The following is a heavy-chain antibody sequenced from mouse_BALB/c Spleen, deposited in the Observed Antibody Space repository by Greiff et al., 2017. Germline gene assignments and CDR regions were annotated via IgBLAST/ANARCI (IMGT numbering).Heavy chain of an antibody. CDR2: ISNLAYSI. CDR3: ARAYDGYSFAY. CDR1: GFTFSDYG. D-gene: IGHD2-3*01. J-gene: IGHJ3*01. V-gene: IGHV5-15*02. Sequence: DVMLVESGGGLVQPGGSRKLSCAASGFTFSDYGMAWVRQAPGKGPEWVAFISNLAYSIYYADTVTGRFTISRENAKNTLYLEMSSLRSEDTAMYYCARAYDGYSFAYWGQGTLVTVSA.